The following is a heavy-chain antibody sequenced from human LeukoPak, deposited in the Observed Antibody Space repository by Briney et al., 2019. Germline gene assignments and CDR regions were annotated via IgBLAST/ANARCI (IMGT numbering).Heavy chain of an antibody. Sequence: PSETLSLTCTVSGGSISSYYWSWIRQPPGKGLEWIGYIYYSGSTNYNPSLKSRVTISVDTSKNQFSPKLSSVTAADTAVYYCARDPRRYYDSSGSIRGDAFDIWGQGTMVTVSS. CDR1: GGSISSYY. V-gene: IGHV4-59*01. CDR2: IYYSGST. J-gene: IGHJ3*02. CDR3: ARDPRRYYDSSGSIRGDAFDI. D-gene: IGHD3-22*01.